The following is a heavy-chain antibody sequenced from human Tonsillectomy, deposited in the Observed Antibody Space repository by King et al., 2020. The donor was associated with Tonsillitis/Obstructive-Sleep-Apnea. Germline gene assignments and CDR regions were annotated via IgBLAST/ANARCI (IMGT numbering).Heavy chain of an antibody. CDR1: GGSISSSSYY. CDR2: IYYTGST. J-gene: IGHJ3*02. D-gene: IGHD2-8*01. Sequence: LQLQESGPGLVKPSETLSLTCIVSGGSISSSSYYWGWIRQPPGKGLEWIGSIYYTGSTYYNPSLKSRVTISVDTSKNQFSLKLSSVTAADTAVYYCARRWVSFDIWGQGTMVTVSS. CDR3: ARRWVSFDI. V-gene: IGHV4-39*01.